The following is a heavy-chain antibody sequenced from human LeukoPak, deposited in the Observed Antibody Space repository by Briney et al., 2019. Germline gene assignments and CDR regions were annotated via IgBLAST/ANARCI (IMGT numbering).Heavy chain of an antibody. D-gene: IGHD3-22*01. Sequence: LPGGSLRLSCAASGFTFGDHYMDWVRQAPGKGLEWVGRTRNKANSYTTEYAASVKGRFTISRDDSKNSLYLQMNSLKTEDTAVYYCARAYYYDSSGYSYYFDYWGQGTLVTVSS. J-gene: IGHJ4*02. V-gene: IGHV3-72*01. CDR1: GFTFGDHY. CDR2: TRNKANSYTT. CDR3: ARAYYYDSSGYSYYFDY.